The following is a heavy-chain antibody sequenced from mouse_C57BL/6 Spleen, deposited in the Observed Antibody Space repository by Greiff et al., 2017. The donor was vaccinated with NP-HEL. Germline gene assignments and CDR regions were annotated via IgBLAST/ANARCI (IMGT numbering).Heavy chain of an antibody. D-gene: IGHD2-5*01. CDR1: GYTFTSYW. V-gene: IGHV1-72*01. J-gene: IGHJ4*01. CDR2: IYPNSGGT. Sequence: VQLQQPGAELVKPGASVKLSCKASGYTFTSYWMHWVKQRPGRGPEWVGRIYPNSGGTKYNEKFKSKATLTVDKPSSTAYMQLSSLTSEDSAVYYCARGNSNYDAMDYWGQGTSVTVSS. CDR3: ARGNSNYDAMDY.